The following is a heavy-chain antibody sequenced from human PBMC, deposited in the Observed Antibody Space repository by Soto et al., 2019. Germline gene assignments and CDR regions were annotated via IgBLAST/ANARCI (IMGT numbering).Heavy chain of an antibody. CDR1: GGTFSSYA. V-gene: IGHV1-69*06. CDR2: IIPIFGTA. Sequence: SVKVSCKASGGTFSSYAISWVRQAPGQGLEWMGGIIPIFGTANYAQKFQGRVTITADKSTSTAYMELSSLRSEDTAVYYCARTPTGRIAAHLNWFDPWGQGTMVTVSS. CDR3: ARTPTGRIAAHLNWFDP. J-gene: IGHJ5*02. D-gene: IGHD6-6*01.